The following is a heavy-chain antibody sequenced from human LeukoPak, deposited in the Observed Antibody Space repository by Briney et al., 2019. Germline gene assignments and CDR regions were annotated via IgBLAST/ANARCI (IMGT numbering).Heavy chain of an antibody. J-gene: IGHJ4*02. CDR3: ARGYCSGGSCDYFDY. D-gene: IGHD2-15*01. Sequence: GASVKVSCKASGYTFTSYAMHWVRQAPGQRLEWMGWINAGNGNTKYSQKFQGRVTITRDTSASTAYMELSSLRSEDTAVYYCARGYCSGGSCDYFDYWGQGTLVTVSS. CDR1: GYTFTSYA. CDR2: INAGNGNT. V-gene: IGHV1-3*01.